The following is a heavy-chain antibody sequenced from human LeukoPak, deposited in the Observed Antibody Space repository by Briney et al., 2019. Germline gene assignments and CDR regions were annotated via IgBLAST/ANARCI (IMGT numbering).Heavy chain of an antibody. D-gene: IGHD2-21*01. V-gene: IGHV6-1*01. Sequence: SQTLSLTCAISGDSVSSNSAAWNWIRQSPSRGLEWLGRTYYRSKWYNDYAVSVKSRITINPDTSKNQFSLQLNSVTPEDTAVYYCARDYGGYCGGDCPPYYYYYMDVWGKGTTVTVSS. CDR3: ARDYGGYCGGDCPPYYYYYMDV. J-gene: IGHJ6*03. CDR2: TYYRSKWYN. CDR1: GDSVSSNSAA.